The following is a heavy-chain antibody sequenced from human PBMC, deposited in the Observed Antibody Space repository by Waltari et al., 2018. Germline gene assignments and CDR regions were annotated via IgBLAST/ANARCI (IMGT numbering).Heavy chain of an antibody. Sequence: QITLKESGPTLVKPTQTLTLTCTFSGFSLSTSGVGVGWIRQPPGKALEWLALIYWTDDKRYSPSLKSRLTITKDTSKNQVVLTMTNMDPVDTATYYCAHRDVAAAGTHFDYWGQGTLVTVSS. D-gene: IGHD6-13*01. V-gene: IGHV2-5*01. CDR3: AHRDVAAAGTHFDY. CDR2: IYWTDDK. J-gene: IGHJ4*02. CDR1: GFSLSTSGVG.